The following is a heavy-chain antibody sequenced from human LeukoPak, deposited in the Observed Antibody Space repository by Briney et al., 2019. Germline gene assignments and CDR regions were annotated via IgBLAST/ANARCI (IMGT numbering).Heavy chain of an antibody. V-gene: IGHV1-69*13. CDR2: SVPMFGTL. J-gene: IGHJ6*03. CDR3: AADYERAGDISFFYLDV. CDR1: RGALHRYA. D-gene: IGHD7-27*01. Sequence: SSVTVSCKACRGALHRYALSWLQPAPARELEGMGGSVPMFGTLTYSQNFKGRITLTADESTSTVYMELTSLRSEHTALYYCAADYERAGDISFFYLDVWGKGTTVTVSS.